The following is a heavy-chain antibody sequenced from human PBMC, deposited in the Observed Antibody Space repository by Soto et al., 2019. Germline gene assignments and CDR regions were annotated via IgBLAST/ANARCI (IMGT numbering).Heavy chain of an antibody. D-gene: IGHD3-22*01. Sequence: KPSETLSLTCTVSGGSISSNSYYWDWIRQPPGKGLEWIGSMYYSGATYHNPSLQSRVTISVDTSKNQFSLHLSSVTAADTAVYYCARHKTTMLTVVSAFDPWGQGTRVTVSS. CDR3: ARHKTTMLTVVSAFDP. J-gene: IGHJ5*02. CDR2: MYYSGAT. CDR1: GGSISSNSYY. V-gene: IGHV4-39*01.